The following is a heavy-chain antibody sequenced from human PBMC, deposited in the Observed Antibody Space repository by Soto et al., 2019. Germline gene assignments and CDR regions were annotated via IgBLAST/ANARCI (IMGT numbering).Heavy chain of an antibody. CDR2: ISSYNSNNGDT. CDR3: ARAELERGEVGYCGMVV. J-gene: IGHJ6*02. CDR1: GYTFSNYA. D-gene: IGHD2-15*01. V-gene: IGHV1-18*04. Sequence: QVQLVQSGAELKKPGASVKVSCKTSGYTFSNYAISWVRQAPGQGLEWMGWISSYNSNNGDTKSAQMLQGRVTMTRDTSATTAYMELWGLGSEDTPGYYCARAELERGEVGYCGMVVWGQGTTVTVSS.